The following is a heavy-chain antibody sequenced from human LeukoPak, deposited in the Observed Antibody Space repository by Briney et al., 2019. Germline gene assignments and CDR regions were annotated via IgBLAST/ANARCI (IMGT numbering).Heavy chain of an antibody. CDR2: IKQDGSEK. CDR3: AREEL. D-gene: IGHD1-26*01. CDR1: GFTFSSYL. Sequence: GGSLRLSCAASGFTFSSYLMSWVRQAPGKGLEWVANIKQDGSEKYYVDSVKGRFTISRDNAKNSLYLQMNSLRAEDTAVYYCAREELWGQGTLVTVSS. J-gene: IGHJ4*02. V-gene: IGHV3-7*03.